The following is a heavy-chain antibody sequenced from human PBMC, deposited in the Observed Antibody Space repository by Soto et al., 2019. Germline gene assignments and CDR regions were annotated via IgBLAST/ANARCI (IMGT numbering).Heavy chain of an antibody. J-gene: IGHJ4*02. CDR1: GFTFSSSS. CDR3: AKVGPLSGWYY. V-gene: IGHV3-48*02. D-gene: IGHD6-19*01. CDR2: ISSSSTTI. Sequence: VQLVESGGGLVQPGGSLRLSCAASGFTFSSSSMVWVRQAPGKGLEWVSYISSSSTTIYYADSVKGRFTISRDNAKNPLYLQMNSLSDEDTAMYYCAKVGPLSGWYYWGQGTLVTVSS.